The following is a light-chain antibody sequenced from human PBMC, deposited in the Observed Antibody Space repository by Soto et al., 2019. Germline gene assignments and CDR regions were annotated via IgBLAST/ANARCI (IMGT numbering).Light chain of an antibody. CDR1: QDISNY. CDR2: DAS. V-gene: IGKV1-33*01. CDR3: QQYDNLLAIT. Sequence: DIQMTQSPSSLSASVGDRVTITCQASQDISNYLNWYQQKPGKAPKLLIYDASNLETGVPSRFSGSGCGTDFTFTISSLQPEDIATYYCQQYDNLLAITFGQGTRLEIK. J-gene: IGKJ5*01.